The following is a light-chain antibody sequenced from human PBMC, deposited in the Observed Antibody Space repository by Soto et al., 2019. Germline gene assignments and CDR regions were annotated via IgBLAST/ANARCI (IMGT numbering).Light chain of an antibody. J-gene: IGLJ1*01. CDR3: LSSTGSSTSYV. Sequence: QSPLTQAAAVSLSPGHSITISCSGTSGEVCSYTHVAWYKQFPRKTPKPIMYEVTSRPSGVSHHFSATKSGNTASLPISSFQVGDEADYYCLSSTGSSTSYVFGTGTKVTVL. CDR2: EVT. V-gene: IGLV2-14*01. CDR1: SGEVCSYTH.